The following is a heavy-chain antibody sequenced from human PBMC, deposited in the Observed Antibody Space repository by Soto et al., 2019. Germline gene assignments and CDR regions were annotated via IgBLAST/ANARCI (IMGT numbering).Heavy chain of an antibody. D-gene: IGHD1-1*01. J-gene: IGHJ6*02. V-gene: IGHV3-23*01. CDR3: VKGYWKGDV. CDR2: ISGSGGSI. Sequence: EVPRLESGGGLVQPGGSLRLSCAASGFTFSTYAMNWVRQAPGNGLEWVSAISGSGGSIHYADSVKGRFTISRDNSKNTLYLQMNSLRDEDTAVYHCVKGYWKGDVWGQGTTVTVSS. CDR1: GFTFSTYA.